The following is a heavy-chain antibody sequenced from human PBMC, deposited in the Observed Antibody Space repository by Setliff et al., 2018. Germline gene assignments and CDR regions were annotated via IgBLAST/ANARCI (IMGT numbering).Heavy chain of an antibody. CDR3: ARDVFPYHYEGAFDI. Sequence: ASVKVSCKASGGTFTSYYMHWVRQAPGIGLEWMGTINPSSGRTSYAQKFQGRVTMTRDTSTSTVYMDMSGLRSEDTAVYYCARDVFPYHYEGAFDIWGQGTMVTVSS. CDR2: INPSSGRT. D-gene: IGHD3-22*01. J-gene: IGHJ3*02. V-gene: IGHV1-46*01. CDR1: GGTFTSYY.